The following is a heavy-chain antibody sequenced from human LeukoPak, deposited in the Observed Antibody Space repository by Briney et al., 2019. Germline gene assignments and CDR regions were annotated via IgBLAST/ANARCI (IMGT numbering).Heavy chain of an antibody. CDR3: ARTYYGSGSTHYYYYMDV. CDR2: IYHSGST. V-gene: IGHV4-38-2*02. Sequence: SETLSLTCTVSGYSISSGYYWGWIRQPPGKGLEWIGSIYHSGSTYYNPSLKSRVTMSVDTSKNQFSLKLSSVTAADTAVYYCARTYYGSGSTHYYYYMDVWAKGPRSPSP. CDR1: GYSISSGYY. D-gene: IGHD3-10*01. J-gene: IGHJ6*03.